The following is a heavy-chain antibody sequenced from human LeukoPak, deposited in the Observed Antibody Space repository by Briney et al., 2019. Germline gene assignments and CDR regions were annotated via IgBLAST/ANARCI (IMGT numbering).Heavy chain of an antibody. CDR1: GFTFSSYG. V-gene: IGHV3-33*06. CDR3: AKSRFGYDSSGYYPDY. D-gene: IGHD3-22*01. CDR2: IWYDGSNK. Sequence: GRSLRLSCAASGFTFSSYGMHWVRQAPGKGLEWVAVIWYDGSNKYYADSVKGRFTISRDNSKNTLYLQMNSLRAEDTAVYYCAKSRFGYDSSGYYPDYWGQGTLVTVSS. J-gene: IGHJ4*02.